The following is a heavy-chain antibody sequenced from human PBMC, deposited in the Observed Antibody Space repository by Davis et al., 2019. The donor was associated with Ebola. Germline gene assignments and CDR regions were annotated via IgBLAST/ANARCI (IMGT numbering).Heavy chain of an antibody. CDR3: ATDGRVGFNYVTWYDP. CDR1: GGTFGTYG. D-gene: IGHD5-24*01. CDR2: IIPFYPTV. V-gene: IGHV1-69*13. J-gene: IGHJ5*02. Sequence: AASVKVSCKVSGGTFGTYGINWVRQAPGQGLEWVGGIIPFYPTVNYAQSFRDRVTITADESTGTAYMELSGLRSEDTAVYYCATDGRVGFNYVTWYDPWGQGTLVTVSS.